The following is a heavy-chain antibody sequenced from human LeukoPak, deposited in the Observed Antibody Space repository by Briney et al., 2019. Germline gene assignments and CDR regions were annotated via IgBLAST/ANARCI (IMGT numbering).Heavy chain of an antibody. V-gene: IGHV4-4*02. J-gene: IGHJ4*02. Sequence: SETLSLTCAVSGGSISSSNWWSWVRQPPGKGLEWIGEIYHSGSTNYNPSLKSRVTISVDKSKNQFSLKLSSVTAADTAVYYCAGDVCAGDCYSDYWGQGTLVTVSS. D-gene: IGHD2-21*02. CDR3: AGDVCAGDCYSDY. CDR2: IYHSGST. CDR1: GGSISSSNW.